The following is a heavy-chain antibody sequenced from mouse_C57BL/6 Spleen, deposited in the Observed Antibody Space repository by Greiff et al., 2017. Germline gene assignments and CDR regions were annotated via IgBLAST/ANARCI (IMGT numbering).Heavy chain of an antibody. D-gene: IGHD5-1*01. V-gene: IGHV1-82*01. CDR2: IYPGDGDT. CDR1: CYAFTSSW. CDR3: ARLEGYLYFDY. J-gene: IGHJ2*01. Sequence: QVQLQQSGPELVKPGASVKISCKASCYAFTSSWMNWVKQRPGQGLAWIGRIYPGDGDTNYNGKFKGKDTLTASKSSSTANMQLSSLTSEDSAVYVCARLEGYLYFDYWGQGTTLTVSS.